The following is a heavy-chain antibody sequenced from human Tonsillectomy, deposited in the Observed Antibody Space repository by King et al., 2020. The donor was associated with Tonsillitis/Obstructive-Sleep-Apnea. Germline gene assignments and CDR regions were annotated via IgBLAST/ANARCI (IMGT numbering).Heavy chain of an antibody. Sequence: VQLVESGGGVVQPGRSLRLSCAASGFTFSSYGMNWVRQAPGKGLEWVAFILYDGSNKYYADSVKGRFTISRDNSKNTLYLQMISLRAEDTAVYYCAKSAISGYSDYYYYYMDVWGKGTTVTVSS. CDR1: GFTFSSYG. CDR3: AKSAISGYSDYYYYYMDV. D-gene: IGHD3-22*01. V-gene: IGHV3-30*18. J-gene: IGHJ6*03. CDR2: ILYDGSNK.